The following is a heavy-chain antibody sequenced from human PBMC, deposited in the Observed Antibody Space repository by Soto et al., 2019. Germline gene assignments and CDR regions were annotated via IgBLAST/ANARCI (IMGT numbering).Heavy chain of an antibody. CDR2: IKDDGGQQ. CDR3: GPTQRRGGFDS. Sequence: GGSLRLSCAASGFPFSKYWMSWVRQAPGKGLEWVANIKDDGGQQYYVDSVKGRFTISRDNAENSLYLHMSSLRVEDPEVYYSGPTQRRGGFDSWGQGTVVTVSS. D-gene: IGHD3-16*01. J-gene: IGHJ4*02. CDR1: GFPFSKYW. V-gene: IGHV3-7*01.